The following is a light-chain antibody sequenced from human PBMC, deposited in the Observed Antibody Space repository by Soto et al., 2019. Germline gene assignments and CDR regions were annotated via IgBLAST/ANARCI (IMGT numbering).Light chain of an antibody. J-gene: IGLJ1*01. CDR3: AAWDDSLSVL. V-gene: IGLV1-47*01. CDR1: SSNIGSNY. CDR2: RNN. Sequence: QSVLTQPPSASGTPGQRVTISCSGSSSNIGSNYVYWYQQLPGTAPKLLIYRNNQRPSGVPDRFSSSKSGTSASLAISGLRSEDEADYYCAAWDDSLSVLFGTGTKLTVL.